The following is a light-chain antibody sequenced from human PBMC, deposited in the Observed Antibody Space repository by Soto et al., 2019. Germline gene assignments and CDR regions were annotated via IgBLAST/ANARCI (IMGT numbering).Light chain of an antibody. Sequence: DIEMTQSPSTLSEYVGARVTITCWASQSISSWLAWYQQKPGKATNLLIYDAASLEAGVPSRFSGSGSGADFTLTISTLEPEDFAVYYCQQRSSWPITVGQGTRLEIK. CDR1: QSISSW. J-gene: IGKJ5*01. V-gene: IGKV1-5*01. CDR2: DAA. CDR3: QQRSSWPIT.